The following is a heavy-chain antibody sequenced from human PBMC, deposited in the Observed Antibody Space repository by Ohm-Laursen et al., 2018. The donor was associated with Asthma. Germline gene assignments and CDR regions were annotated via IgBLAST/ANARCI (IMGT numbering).Heavy chain of an antibody. V-gene: IGHV1-3*01. Sequence: SVKVSCKASGYTFTSYAMHWVRQAPGQRLEWMGWINAGNGNTKYSQKFQGRVTITRDTSASTAYMELSSLRSEDTAVYYCARGLGLARGWFDPWGQGTLVTVSS. CDR3: ARGLGLARGWFDP. CDR1: GYTFTSYA. CDR2: INAGNGNT. D-gene: IGHD5-12*01. J-gene: IGHJ5*02.